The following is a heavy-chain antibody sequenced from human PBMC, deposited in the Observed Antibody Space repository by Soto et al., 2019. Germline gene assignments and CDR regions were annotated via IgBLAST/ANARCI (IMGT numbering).Heavy chain of an antibody. V-gene: IGHV3-30*18. J-gene: IGHJ3*02. CDR2: ISYDGSNK. D-gene: IGHD3-22*01. CDR3: AKVLGSSGYYGNDAFDI. CDR1: GFTFSSYG. Sequence: GGSLRLSCAASGFTFSSYGMHWVRQAPGKGLEWVAVISYDGSNKYYADSVKGRFTISRDNSKNTLYLQMNSLRAEDTAVYYCAKVLGSSGYYGNDAFDIWGQGTMVTVSS.